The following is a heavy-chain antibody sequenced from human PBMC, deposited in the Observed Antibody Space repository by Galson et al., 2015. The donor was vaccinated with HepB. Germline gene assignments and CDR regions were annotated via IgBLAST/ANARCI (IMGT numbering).Heavy chain of an antibody. CDR3: ARDEGTEYSSSSTWFDP. J-gene: IGHJ5*02. CDR1: GGTFSSYA. CDR2: IIPIFGTA. Sequence: SVKVSCKASGGTFSSYAISWVRQAPGQGLEWMGGIIPIFGTANYAQKFQGRVTITADESTSTAYMELSSLRSEDTAVYYCARDEGTEYSSSSTWFDPWGQGTLVTVSS. V-gene: IGHV1-69*13. D-gene: IGHD6-6*01.